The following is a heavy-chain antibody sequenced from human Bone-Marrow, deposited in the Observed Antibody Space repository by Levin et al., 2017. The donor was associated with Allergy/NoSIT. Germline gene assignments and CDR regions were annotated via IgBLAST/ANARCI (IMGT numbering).Heavy chain of an antibody. J-gene: IGHJ4*02. D-gene: IGHD2-8*02. V-gene: IGHV3-33*01. Sequence: QPGGSLRLSCTSSAFSLGNYVIHWVRQAPGKGLEWVAFISNDGKRTEYGHAVQGRFTISRDDSENTVNLQMTSLRDDDTAVYYCARGCGGGCWLVVLWGQGTLVTVSS. CDR3: ARGCGGGCWLVVL. CDR1: AFSLGNYV. CDR2: ISNDGKRT.